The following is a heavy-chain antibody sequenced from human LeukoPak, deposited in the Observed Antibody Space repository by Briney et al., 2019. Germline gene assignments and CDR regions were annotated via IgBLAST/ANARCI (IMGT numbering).Heavy chain of an antibody. CDR2: INHSGST. CDR1: GGSFSGYY. V-gene: IGHV4-34*01. J-gene: IGHJ4*02. Sequence: PSETLSLTCAVYGGSFSGYYWSRIRQPPGKGLEWIGEINHSGSTNYNPSLKSRVTISVDTSKNQFSLKLSSVTAADTAVYYCARAARESDYGDYGYWGQGTLVTVSS. CDR3: ARAARESDYGDYGY. D-gene: IGHD4-17*01.